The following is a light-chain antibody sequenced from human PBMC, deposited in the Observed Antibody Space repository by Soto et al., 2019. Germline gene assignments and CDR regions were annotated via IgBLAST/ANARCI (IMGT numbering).Light chain of an antibody. Sequence: QSALTQPPSASGSPGQSVTISCTGTSSDVGGYNYVSWYQQHPGKAPKLMIYEVNKRPSGVPDRFSGSKSGNTASLTISGLQDEDEAYYYCSSYASSSNVFGTGTKLTVL. CDR2: EVN. CDR1: SSDVGGYNY. CDR3: SSYASSSNV. V-gene: IGLV2-8*01. J-gene: IGLJ1*01.